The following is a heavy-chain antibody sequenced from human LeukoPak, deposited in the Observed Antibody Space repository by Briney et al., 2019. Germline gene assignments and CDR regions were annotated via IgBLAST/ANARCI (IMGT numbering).Heavy chain of an antibody. CDR1: GFTFSSYE. CDR2: ISSSSSTI. V-gene: IGHV3-48*02. D-gene: IGHD3-22*01. J-gene: IGHJ3*02. CDR3: ARDRGYYDSSGYHPDAFDI. Sequence: GGSLKLSCAASGFTFSSYEMNWVRQAPGKGLEWVSYISSSSSTIYYADSVKGRFTISRDNAKNSMYLQMNSLRDEGTAVYYCARDRGYYDSSGYHPDAFDIWGQGTMVTVSS.